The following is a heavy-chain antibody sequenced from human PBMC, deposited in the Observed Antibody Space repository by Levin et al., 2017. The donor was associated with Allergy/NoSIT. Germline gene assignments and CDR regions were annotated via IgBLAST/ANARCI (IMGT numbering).Heavy chain of an antibody. CDR3: ARGPYYGSGSYYSDAFDI. D-gene: IGHD3-10*01. Sequence: GASVKVSCKASGYTFTGYYMHWVRQAPGQGLEWMGRINPNSGGTNYAQKFQGRVTMTRDTSISTAYMELSRLRSDDTAVYYCARGPYYGSGSYYSDAFDIWGQGTMVTVSS. V-gene: IGHV1-2*06. CDR1: GYTFTGYY. J-gene: IGHJ3*02. CDR2: INPNSGGT.